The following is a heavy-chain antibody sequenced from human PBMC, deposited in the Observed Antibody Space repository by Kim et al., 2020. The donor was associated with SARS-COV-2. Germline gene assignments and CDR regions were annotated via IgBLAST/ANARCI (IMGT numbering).Heavy chain of an antibody. J-gene: IGHJ4*02. CDR2: IYPGDSDT. D-gene: IGHD2-21*02. CDR1: GYSFTSYW. V-gene: IGHV5-51*01. Sequence: GESLKISCKGSGYSFTSYWIGWVRQMPGKGLEWMGIIYPGDSDTRYSPSFQGQVTISADKSISTAYLQWSSLKASDTAMYYCVLSDCGGDCYYGLGDYWGQGTLVTVSS. CDR3: VLSDCGGDCYYGLGDY.